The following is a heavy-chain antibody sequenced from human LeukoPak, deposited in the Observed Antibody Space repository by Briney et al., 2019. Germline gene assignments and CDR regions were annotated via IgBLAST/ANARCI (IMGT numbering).Heavy chain of an antibody. Sequence: PGGSLRLSCAASGFTFSSYAMHWVRQAPGKGLEWVAVISYDGSNKYYADSVKGRFTISRDNSKNTLYLQMNSLRAEDTAVYYCARGGITMIVYWGQGTLVTVSS. CDR2: ISYDGSNK. CDR1: GFTFSSYA. D-gene: IGHD3-22*01. J-gene: IGHJ4*02. CDR3: ARGGITMIVY. V-gene: IGHV3-30-3*01.